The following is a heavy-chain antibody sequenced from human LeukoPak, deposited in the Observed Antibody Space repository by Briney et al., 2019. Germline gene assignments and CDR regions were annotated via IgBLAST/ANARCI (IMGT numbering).Heavy chain of an antibody. Sequence: GGSLRLSCAASGFTFSSYAMHWVRQAPGKGLEWVAVISYDGSNKYYADSVKGRFTISRDNSKNTLYLQMNSLRAEDTAVYYCARDDYTMIVVGIGYWGQGTLVTVSS. CDR3: ARDDYTMIVVGIGY. CDR1: GFTFSSYA. D-gene: IGHD3-22*01. J-gene: IGHJ4*02. V-gene: IGHV3-30-3*01. CDR2: ISYDGSNK.